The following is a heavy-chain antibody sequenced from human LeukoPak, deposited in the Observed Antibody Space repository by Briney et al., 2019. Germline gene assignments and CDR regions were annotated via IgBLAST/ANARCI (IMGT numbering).Heavy chain of an antibody. CDR1: GYTFTNYY. Sequence: ASVKVSCKASGYTFTNYYMHWVRQAPGQGLEWMGIINPNGGSTNYAQKFQGRVTITADESTSTAYMELSSLRSEDTAVYYCARGAGLRGNFDYWGQGTLVTVSS. J-gene: IGHJ4*02. V-gene: IGHV1-46*01. CDR3: ARGAGLRGNFDY. D-gene: IGHD5/OR15-5a*01. CDR2: INPNGGST.